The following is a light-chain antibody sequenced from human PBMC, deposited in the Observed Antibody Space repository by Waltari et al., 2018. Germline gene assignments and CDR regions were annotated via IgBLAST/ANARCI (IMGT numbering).Light chain of an antibody. CDR2: GAS. V-gene: IGKV3-20*01. J-gene: IGKJ1*01. CDR1: HSISMF. Sequence: IVLSPSPGTLSVSHGVRGTLSCTASHSISMFLVWYQQKPGQAPRLLIYGASTRATGIPDRFSGSGSGTDFSLTISRLEPEDFAVYYCQKYDRLPATFGQGTKVEIK. CDR3: QKYDRLPAT.